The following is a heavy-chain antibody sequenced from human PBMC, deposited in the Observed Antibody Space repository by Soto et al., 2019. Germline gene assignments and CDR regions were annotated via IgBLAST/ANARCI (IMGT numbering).Heavy chain of an antibody. Sequence: PGGSLRLSCAASGFTFSSYTTNWVRQAPGKGLEWVSGINSGGRTYYADSVKGRFTISRDDSKNTLYLQIISLRAEDTAVYYCAKDLRPDGVWDFDYWGQGTLVTVSS. CDR3: AKDLRPDGVWDFDY. CDR2: INSGGRT. D-gene: IGHD4-17*01. CDR1: GFTFSSYT. V-gene: IGHV3-23*01. J-gene: IGHJ4*02.